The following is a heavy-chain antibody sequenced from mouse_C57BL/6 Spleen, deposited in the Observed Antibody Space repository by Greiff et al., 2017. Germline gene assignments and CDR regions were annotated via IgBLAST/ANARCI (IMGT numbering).Heavy chain of an antibody. CDR3: ASGLRRFDY. Sequence: QVQLQQPGAELVKPGASVKLSCKASGYTFTSYWMHWVKQRPGQGLEWIGMIHPNSGSTNYNAKFKSKATLTVDKSSSTAYMQLSSLTSEDSAVYYCASGLRRFDYWGHGTTLTVSS. CDR2: IHPNSGST. J-gene: IGHJ2*01. CDR1: GYTFTSYW. V-gene: IGHV1-64*01.